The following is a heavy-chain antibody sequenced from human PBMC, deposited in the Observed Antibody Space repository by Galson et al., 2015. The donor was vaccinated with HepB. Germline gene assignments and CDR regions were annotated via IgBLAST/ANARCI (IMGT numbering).Heavy chain of an antibody. J-gene: IGHJ5*02. Sequence: SLRLSCAASGFTFSSYGMHWVRQAPGKGLEWVAFIRYDGSNKYYADSVKGRFTISRDNSKNTLYLQMNSLRAEDTAVYYCAKDRYGSGTPGWFDPWGQGTLVTVSS. CDR2: IRYDGSNK. D-gene: IGHD3-10*01. CDR1: GFTFSSYG. V-gene: IGHV3-30*02. CDR3: AKDRYGSGTPGWFDP.